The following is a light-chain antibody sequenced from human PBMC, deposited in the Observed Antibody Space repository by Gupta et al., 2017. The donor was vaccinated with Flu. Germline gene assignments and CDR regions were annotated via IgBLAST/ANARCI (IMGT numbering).Light chain of an antibody. Sequence: EIVLTQSPGTLSLSPGERATLSCRASQSVSSSYLDWYQQKPGQAPRLIIDGASRRATGITASFSGCGELKDFTRTSSRREEEACDAYYMHHYGSSYTFGRGTKVEIK. CDR2: GAS. CDR1: QSVSSSY. CDR3: HHYGSSYT. V-gene: IGKV3-20*01. J-gene: IGKJ4*01.